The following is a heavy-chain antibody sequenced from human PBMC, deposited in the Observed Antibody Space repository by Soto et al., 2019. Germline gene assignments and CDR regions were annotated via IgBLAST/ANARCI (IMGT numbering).Heavy chain of an antibody. CDR2: IIPIFGTS. V-gene: IGHV1-69*13. J-gene: IGHJ6*02. CDR3: VRGQPRGFYYYYGMDV. Sequence: SVKVSCKASGVTFSNYAFSWVRQAPGQGLECMGGIIPIFGTSDYAQKFQGRVTITADESTSTAYMELSSLTSDDTAVYFCVRGQPRGFYYYYGMDVWGQGTTVTVSS. D-gene: IGHD3-10*01. CDR1: GVTFSNYA.